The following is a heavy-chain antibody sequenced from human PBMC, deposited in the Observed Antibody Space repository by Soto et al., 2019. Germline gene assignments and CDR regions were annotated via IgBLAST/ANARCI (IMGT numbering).Heavy chain of an antibody. Sequence: QVQLVQSGAEVKKPGSSVKVSCKASGGTFSSYAISWVRQAPGQGLEWMGGIIPIFGTANYAQKFQGRVTITADESTSTAYMELSRLRSEDTAVYYCARGYYYDSSGYYSNAYYFDYWGQGTRVTVSS. J-gene: IGHJ4*02. CDR3: ARGYYYDSSGYYSNAYYFDY. CDR1: GGTFSSYA. CDR2: IIPIFGTA. V-gene: IGHV1-69*01. D-gene: IGHD3-22*01.